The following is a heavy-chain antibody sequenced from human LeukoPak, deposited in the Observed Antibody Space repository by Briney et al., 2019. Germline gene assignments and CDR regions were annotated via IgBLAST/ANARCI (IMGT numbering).Heavy chain of an antibody. J-gene: IGHJ6*04. Sequence: GGSLRLSCVASGFTFSSRDWMTWVRQAPGKGLEWVANIKQDGSEKNYVDSVKGRFTISRDNAKNSLYLQMNSLRAEDTAVYYCAELGITMIGGVWGKGITVTISS. V-gene: IGHV3-7*01. CDR3: AELGITMIGGV. CDR2: IKQDGSEK. CDR1: GFTFSSRDW. D-gene: IGHD3-10*02.